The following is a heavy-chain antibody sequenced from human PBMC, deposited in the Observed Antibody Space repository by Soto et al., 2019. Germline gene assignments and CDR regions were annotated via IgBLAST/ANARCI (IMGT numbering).Heavy chain of an antibody. Sequence: QVQLVQSGAEVKKPGSSVKVSCKASGGTFSSYAISWVRQAPGQGLEWMGGIIPIFGTANYAQKFQGRVTITADKSTSTAYMELSSLRSEDTAVYYCARGKGYCSGGSCYKENRFDPWGQGTLVTVSS. J-gene: IGHJ5*02. CDR1: GGTFSSYA. CDR2: IIPIFGTA. CDR3: ARGKGYCSGGSCYKENRFDP. D-gene: IGHD2-15*01. V-gene: IGHV1-69*06.